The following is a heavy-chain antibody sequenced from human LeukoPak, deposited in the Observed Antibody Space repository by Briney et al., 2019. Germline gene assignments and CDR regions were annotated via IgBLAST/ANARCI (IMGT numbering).Heavy chain of an antibody. Sequence: SGPTLVKPTQTLTLTCTFSGFSLTTSGVGVGWVRQPPGKALESLAPLFLSDDKRYSPSLKNRLSITKHTSKKQEDLTMTNMDPVDTATYYCAHRSPSGWYRKEWFDPWGQGTLVTVSS. J-gene: IGHJ5*02. CDR2: LFLSDDK. CDR3: AHRSPSGWYRKEWFDP. CDR1: GFSLTTSGVG. D-gene: IGHD6-19*01. V-gene: IGHV2-5*01.